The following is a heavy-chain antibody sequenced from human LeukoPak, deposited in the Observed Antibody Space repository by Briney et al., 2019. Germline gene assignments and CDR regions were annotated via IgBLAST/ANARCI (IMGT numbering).Heavy chain of an antibody. CDR3: ARVRMYYSFSADI. Sequence: SQTLSLTCTVSGGSISSGSYYWSWIRQPPGKGLEWIGYIYYSGSTYYNPSLKSRVTISVDTSKNQFSLKLSSVTAADTAVYYCARVRMYYSFSADIWGQGTMVTVSS. J-gene: IGHJ3*02. CDR1: GGSISSGSYY. CDR2: IYYSGST. V-gene: IGHV4-30-4*08. D-gene: IGHD3-10*01.